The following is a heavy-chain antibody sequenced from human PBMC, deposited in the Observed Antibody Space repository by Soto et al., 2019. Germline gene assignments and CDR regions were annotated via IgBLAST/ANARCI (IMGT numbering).Heavy chain of an antibody. J-gene: IGHJ4*02. CDR1: GYTFTSYD. V-gene: IGHV1-8*01. CDR2: MNPNSGNT. CDR3: ATASPYTYYDYIWGSYRSPQFDY. D-gene: IGHD3-16*02. Sequence: GASVKVSCKASGYTFTSYDINWVRQATGQGHEWMGWMNPNSGNTGYAQKFQGRVTMTRNTSISTAYMELSSLRSEDTAVFYCATASPYTYYDYIWGSYRSPQFDYLGQGTLVTVSA.